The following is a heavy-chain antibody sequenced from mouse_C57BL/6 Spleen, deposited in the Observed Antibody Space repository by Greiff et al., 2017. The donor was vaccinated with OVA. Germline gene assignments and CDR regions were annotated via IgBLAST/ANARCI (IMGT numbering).Heavy chain of an antibody. J-gene: IGHJ3*01. D-gene: IGHD2-1*01. V-gene: IGHV1-15*01. CDR1: GYTFTDYE. CDR3: TRGGKRGGNYVGFAY. Sequence: VQLQQSGAELVRPGASVTLSCKASGYTFTDYEMHWVKQTPVHGLEWIGAIDPETGGTAYNQKFKGKAILTADKSSSTAYMELRSLTSEDSAVYYCTRGGKRGGNYVGFAYWGQGTLVTVSA. CDR2: IDPETGGT.